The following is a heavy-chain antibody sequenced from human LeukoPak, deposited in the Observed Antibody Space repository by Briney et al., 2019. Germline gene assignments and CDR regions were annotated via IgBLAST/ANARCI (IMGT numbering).Heavy chain of an antibody. V-gene: IGHV1-3*03. CDR1: GYTFTSYY. D-gene: IGHD3-10*01. CDR2: INAGNGNT. Sequence: ASVKVSCKASGYTFTSYYMHWVRQAPGQGLEWMGWINAGNGNTKYSQEFQGRVTMTRDTSASTAYMELNSLRAEDTAVYYCAREYYYGSGAFDPWGQGTLVTVSS. CDR3: AREYYYGSGAFDP. J-gene: IGHJ5*02.